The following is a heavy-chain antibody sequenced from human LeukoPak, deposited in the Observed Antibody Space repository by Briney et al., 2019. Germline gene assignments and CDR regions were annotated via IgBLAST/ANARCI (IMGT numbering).Heavy chain of an antibody. CDR1: GGSISSYY. D-gene: IGHD3-22*01. CDR2: IYTSGST. V-gene: IGHV4-4*07. Sequence: PSETLSLTCTVSGGSISSYYWSWIRQPAGKGLEWIGRIYTSGSTNHNPSLKSRVTMSVDTSKNQFSLKLSSVTAADTAVYYCARDRFYYHHSGYYGFDYWGQGTLVTVSS. J-gene: IGHJ4*02. CDR3: ARDRFYYHHSGYYGFDY.